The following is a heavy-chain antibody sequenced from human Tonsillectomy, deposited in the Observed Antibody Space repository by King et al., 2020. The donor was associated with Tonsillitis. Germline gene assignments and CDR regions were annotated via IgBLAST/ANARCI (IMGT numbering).Heavy chain of an antibody. J-gene: IGHJ4*02. CDR3: ARRGYDSSGYFDY. D-gene: IGHD3-22*01. V-gene: IGHV4-39*01. CDR2: IYYSGST. Sequence: QLQESGPGLVKPSETLSLTCTVSVGTISSRSYNWGWIRQPPGKGLEWIGSIYYSGSTYYNPSLESRVTISVDTSTNQFSLRLSSVTAADTAVYYCARRGYDSSGYFDYWGQGTLVTVSS. CDR1: VGTISSRSYN.